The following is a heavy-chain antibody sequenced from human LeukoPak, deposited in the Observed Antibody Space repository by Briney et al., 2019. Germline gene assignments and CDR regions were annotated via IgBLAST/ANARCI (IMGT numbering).Heavy chain of an antibody. D-gene: IGHD1-26*01. V-gene: IGHV4-39*07. J-gene: IGHJ3*02. CDR2: IYYSGST. Sequence: NPSETLSLTCTVSGGSISSSSYYWGWIRQPPGKGLEWIGSIYYSGSTYYNPSLKSRVTISVDTSKNQFSLKLSSVTAADTAVYYCATALGIVGAYGAFDIWGQGTMVTVSS. CDR1: GGSISSSSYY. CDR3: ATALGIVGAYGAFDI.